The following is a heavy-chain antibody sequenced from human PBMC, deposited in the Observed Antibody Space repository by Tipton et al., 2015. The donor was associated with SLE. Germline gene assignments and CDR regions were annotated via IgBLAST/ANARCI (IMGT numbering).Heavy chain of an antibody. J-gene: IGHJ4*02. CDR1: GGSVSSGGYS. D-gene: IGHD4-17*01. CDR2: IYHSGNT. V-gene: IGHV4-30-2*01. CDR3: ASGTTVTTIVY. Sequence: TLSLTCSVSGGSVSSGGYSWSWIRQPPGKGLEWIGYIYHSGNTYYNPSLKSRVTISVDRSKNQFSLRLRSVTAADTAFYYCASGTTVTTIVYWGQGTLVTVSS.